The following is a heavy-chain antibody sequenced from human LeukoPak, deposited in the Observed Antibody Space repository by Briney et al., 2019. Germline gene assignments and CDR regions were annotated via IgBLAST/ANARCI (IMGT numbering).Heavy chain of an antibody. V-gene: IGHV1-69*13. Sequence: SVKVSCKAPGGTFSSYAISWERQAPGQGLEWMGGIIPIFGTANYAQKFQGRVTITADESTSTAYMELSSLRSEDTAVYYCARPLRPMITFGEYDYWGQGTLVTVSS. J-gene: IGHJ4*02. CDR3: ARPLRPMITFGEYDY. CDR2: IIPIFGTA. CDR1: GGTFSSYA. D-gene: IGHD3-16*01.